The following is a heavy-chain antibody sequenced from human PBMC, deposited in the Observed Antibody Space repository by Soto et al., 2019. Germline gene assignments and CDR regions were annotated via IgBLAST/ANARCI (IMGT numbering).Heavy chain of an antibody. Sequence: GGSLRLSCVTYGLTFTDYWMSWVRQAPGKGLEWVANIKQDESEKNYLDSVKGRFTISRDNAKNSLYLQMNSLRAEDTAVYYCASDRFRGTYYLRGVTYFFEEWGQGAPVTV. CDR2: IKQDESEK. V-gene: IGHV3-7*03. CDR1: GLTFTDYW. CDR3: ASDRFRGTYYLRGVTYFFEE. J-gene: IGHJ4*02. D-gene: IGHD1-26*01.